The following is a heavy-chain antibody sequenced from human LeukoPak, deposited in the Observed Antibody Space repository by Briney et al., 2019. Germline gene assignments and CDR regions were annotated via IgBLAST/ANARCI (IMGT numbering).Heavy chain of an antibody. CDR2: ISGSGGST. V-gene: IGHV3-23*01. CDR1: GFTFSSYA. CDR3: AKDPLSLHYYDSSGYHPDY. Sequence: QPGGSLRLSCAASGFTFSSYAMSWVRQAPGKGLEWVSAISGSGGSTYYADSVKGRFTISRDNSKNTLYPQMNSLRAEDTAVYYCAKDPLSLHYYDSSGYHPDYWGQGTLVTVSS. J-gene: IGHJ4*02. D-gene: IGHD3-22*01.